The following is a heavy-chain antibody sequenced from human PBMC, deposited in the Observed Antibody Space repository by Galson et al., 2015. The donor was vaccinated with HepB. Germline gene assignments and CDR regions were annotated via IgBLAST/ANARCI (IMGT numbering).Heavy chain of an antibody. Sequence: SLRLSCAASGFTFSSYAMSWVRQAPGKGLEWVSAISGSGGSTYYADSVKGRFTISRDNSKNTLYLQMNSLRAEDTAVYYCAKSTYYYGSGTLGWGQGTLVTVSS. CDR1: GFTFSSYA. J-gene: IGHJ4*02. CDR3: AKSTYYYGSGTLG. CDR2: ISGSGGST. V-gene: IGHV3-23*01. D-gene: IGHD3-10*01.